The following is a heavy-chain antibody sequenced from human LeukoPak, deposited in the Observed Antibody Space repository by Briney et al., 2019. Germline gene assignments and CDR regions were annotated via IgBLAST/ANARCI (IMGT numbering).Heavy chain of an antibody. CDR3: ARNPRDYSNYVFDY. D-gene: IGHD4-11*01. CDR2: IYHSGST. CDR1: GYSISSGYY. Sequence: PSETLSLTCTVSGYSISSGYYWGWIRQPPGEGLEWIGSIYHSGSTYYNPSLKSRVTISVDTSKNQFSLKLSSVTAADTAVYYCARNPRDYSNYVFDYWGQGTLVTVSS. V-gene: IGHV4-38-2*02. J-gene: IGHJ4*02.